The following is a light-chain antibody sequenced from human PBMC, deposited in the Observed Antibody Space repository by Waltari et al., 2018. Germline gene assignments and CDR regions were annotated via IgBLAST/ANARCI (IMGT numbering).Light chain of an antibody. J-gene: IGKJ1*01. Sequence: DIVMTQSPDSLAVSLGEKATINCKSNQSLLYNSNNKNYLAWYQQKPGQPLKLFFYWASSRESGVPDRFSGSGSGTDFTLTIGSLQAEDFAVYYCQQYNNWPQTFGQGTKVEIK. V-gene: IGKV4-1*01. CDR2: WAS. CDR3: QQYNNWPQT. CDR1: QSLLYNSNNKNY.